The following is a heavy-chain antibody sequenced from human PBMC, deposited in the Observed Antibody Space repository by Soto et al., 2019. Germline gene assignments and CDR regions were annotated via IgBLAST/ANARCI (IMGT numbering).Heavy chain of an antibody. CDR3: ARDVRVDCSSAHCYNYYGMEH. D-gene: IGHD2-2*02. CDR1: GYLFTSYG. CDR2: VSGYNGDT. V-gene: IGHV1-18*01. J-gene: IGHJ6*02. Sequence: GASVKVSCKVSGYLFTSYGISWVRQAPGQGLEWMGWVSGYNGDTNYAQKHQGRVTVTTDTSTSTAYMELRSLRSDDTAVYYCARDVRVDCSSAHCYNYYGMEHWGQGITVTVSS.